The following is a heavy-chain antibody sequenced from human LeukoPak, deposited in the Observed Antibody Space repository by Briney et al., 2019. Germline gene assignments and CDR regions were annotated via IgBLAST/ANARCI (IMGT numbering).Heavy chain of an antibody. D-gene: IGHD3-22*01. CDR1: GFTFSSYD. V-gene: IGHV3-23*01. CDR3: AKRDSSGSYYFDY. Sequence: GGTLRLSCAASGFTFSSYDMSWVRQAPGKGLEWVSTINSYGAYTYYADSVRGRFTISRDNSKNTLYLQMNSLRAEDTAVFFCAKRDSSGSYYFDYWGQGTLVTVSS. CDR2: INSYGAYT. J-gene: IGHJ4*02.